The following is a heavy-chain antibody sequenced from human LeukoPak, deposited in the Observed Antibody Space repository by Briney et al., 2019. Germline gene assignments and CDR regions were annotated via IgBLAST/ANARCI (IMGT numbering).Heavy chain of an antibody. CDR2: IYYISNT. V-gene: IGHV4-61*08. CDR1: GASVGSAGYY. D-gene: IGHD1-26*01. J-gene: IGHJ4*02. CDR3: ARTQSQSGSYRYYFDY. Sequence: PSETLSLTCTVSGASVGSAGYYWSWIRQPPGGGLEWIGYIYYISNTNYNPSLKSRVTMSVDPSKNQFSLKLNSVTAADTAVYYCARTQSQSGSYRYYFDYWGQGTLVTVSS.